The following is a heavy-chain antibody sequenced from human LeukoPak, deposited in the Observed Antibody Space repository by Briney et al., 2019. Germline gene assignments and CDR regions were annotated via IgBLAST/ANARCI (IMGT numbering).Heavy chain of an antibody. CDR1: GFSFSNYG. Sequence: GGSLRLSCVASGFSFSNYGMTWVRQAPGRGLEWVSGIGGSDDRIEYAASVRGRFAISRDNSKNTLYLQMNSLRAEDSAVYICARRGTTGPHNWFDSWGQGNLATVSS. CDR3: ARRGTTGPHNWFDS. V-gene: IGHV3-23*01. D-gene: IGHD3-16*01. J-gene: IGHJ5*01. CDR2: IGGSDDRI.